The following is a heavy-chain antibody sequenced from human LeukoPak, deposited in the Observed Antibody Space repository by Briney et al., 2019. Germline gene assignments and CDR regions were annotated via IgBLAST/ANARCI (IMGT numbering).Heavy chain of an antibody. J-gene: IGHJ4*02. V-gene: IGHV4-39*01. CDR1: GGSISSSGYY. Sequence: SETLSLTCTVSGGSISSSGYYWGWIRQPPGKGLEWIGSIHFSGGTYYNPPLMSRVTISVDTSKTQFSLNLSSVTAADTAVYYCARHGYYSSGNYFDYWGQGTLVTVSS. CDR3: ARHGYYSSGNYFDY. CDR2: IHFSGGT. D-gene: IGHD3-22*01.